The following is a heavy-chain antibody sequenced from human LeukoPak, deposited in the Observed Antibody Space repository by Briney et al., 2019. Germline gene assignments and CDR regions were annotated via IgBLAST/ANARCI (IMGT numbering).Heavy chain of an antibody. V-gene: IGHV1-18*01. CDR3: AKEVSYWDFDY. J-gene: IGHJ4*02. D-gene: IGHD1-26*01. CDR2: RSAYNGNT. CDR1: GYTFTNYG. Sequence: ASVKVSCKASGYTFTNYGITWVRQAPGQGLEWMGWRSAYNGNTKYAQTLQGRVTMTTDTSTSTAYMELRSLRSDDTAVYYCAKEVSYWDFDYWGQGTLVTVSS.